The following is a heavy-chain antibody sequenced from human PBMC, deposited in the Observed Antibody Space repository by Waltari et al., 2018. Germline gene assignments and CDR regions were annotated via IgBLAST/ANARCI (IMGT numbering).Heavy chain of an antibody. V-gene: IGHV1-2*02. Sequence: QVQLVQSGAEVKKPGASVKVSCKASGYTFPGYYMHWVRQAPGQGLEWMGWINPNSGGTNYAQKFQGRVTMTRDTSISTAYMELSRLRSDDTAVYYCARGPDCSSTSCYLGWFDPWGQGTLVTVSS. J-gene: IGHJ5*02. CDR3: ARGPDCSSTSCYLGWFDP. CDR2: INPNSGGT. CDR1: GYTFPGYY. D-gene: IGHD2-2*01.